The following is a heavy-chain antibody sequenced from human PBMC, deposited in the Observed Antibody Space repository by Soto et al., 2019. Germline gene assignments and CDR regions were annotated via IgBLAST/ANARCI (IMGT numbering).Heavy chain of an antibody. V-gene: IGHV1-46*01. CDR3: ARDPNLSLNYHYYGMDV. J-gene: IGHJ6*02. CDR1: GYTFTSYY. CDR2: INPSGGSA. Sequence: QVQLMQSGAEVKKPGASVKVSCKASGYTFTSYYIHCVRQAPGQGLEWMGIINPSGGSASYARKFQGRVAMTRDTSTSTVYMEVSSLASEDTAVYYCARDPNLSLNYHYYGMDVWGQGTTVTVSS.